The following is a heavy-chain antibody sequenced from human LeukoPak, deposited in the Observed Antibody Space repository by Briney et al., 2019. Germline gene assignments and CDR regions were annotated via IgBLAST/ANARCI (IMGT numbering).Heavy chain of an antibody. D-gene: IGHD5-18*01. CDR3: AISPGLDTAVVNRP. Sequence: ASVKVSCKTSGYTFTGYYIHWVRQAPGQGLEWMGWINPNSGGTNYAQNFQGRVTMNRDTSINTAYMELGRLRSDDTAVYYCAISPGLDTAVVNRPWGQGTLITVSS. CDR1: GYTFTGYY. V-gene: IGHV1-2*02. J-gene: IGHJ1*01. CDR2: INPNSGGT.